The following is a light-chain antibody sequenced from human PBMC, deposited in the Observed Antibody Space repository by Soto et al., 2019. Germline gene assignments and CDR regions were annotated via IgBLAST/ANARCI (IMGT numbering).Light chain of an antibody. J-gene: IGKJ4*01. CDR3: MQALQTPLT. V-gene: IGKV2-28*01. CDR1: QSLLHSDGYNY. Sequence: DIVMTQSPLSLPVTPGEPASISCRSSQSLLHSDGYNYLDWFVQRPGQSPQLLIYLGSSRASGVPDRFSGSGSGTDFTVNISRVEAEDVGVYYCMQALQTPLTFGGGTKVDVK. CDR2: LGS.